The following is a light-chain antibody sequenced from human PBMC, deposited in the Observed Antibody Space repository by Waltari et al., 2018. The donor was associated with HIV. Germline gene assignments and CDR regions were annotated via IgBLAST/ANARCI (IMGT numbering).Light chain of an antibody. V-gene: IGLV2-14*03. CDR2: DVS. CDR1: SNDVGGYNY. CDR3: ESYTSTSVWV. J-gene: IGLJ3*02. Sequence: QSALTQPASVSGSPGQSIPISGTGSSNDVGGYNYVSWYQQHPVKAPRLMIDDVSTRPSGVSDRFSGSKSGDTASLTISGLQPEDEADYYCESYTSTSVWVFGGGTRLTVL.